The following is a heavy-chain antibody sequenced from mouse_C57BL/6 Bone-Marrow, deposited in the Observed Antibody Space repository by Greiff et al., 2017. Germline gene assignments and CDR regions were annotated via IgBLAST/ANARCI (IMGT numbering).Heavy chain of an antibody. CDR2: ISDGGSYT. CDR1: GFTFSSYA. CDR3: AGDAYCYGSPYYFDD. Sequence: EVQLVESGGGLVKPGGSLKLSCAASGFTFSSYAMSWVRQTPEKRLEWVATISDGGSYTYYPDNVKGRFTISRDNAKNNLYLQLSHLKSEDTAMXYCAGDAYCYGSPYYFDDWGQGTTVTVSA. V-gene: IGHV5-4*01. J-gene: IGHJ2*01. D-gene: IGHD1-1*01.